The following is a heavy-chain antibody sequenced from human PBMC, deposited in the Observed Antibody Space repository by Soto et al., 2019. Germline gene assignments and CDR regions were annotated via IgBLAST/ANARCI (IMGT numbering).Heavy chain of an antibody. J-gene: IGHJ4*02. D-gene: IGHD1-26*01. CDR2: IDWDDDK. CDR3: ERQSGSYKEYYFDY. V-gene: IGHV2-70*18. CDR1: GGSISSYYW. Sequence: TLSLTCTVSGGSISSYYWSWIRQPPGKALEWLALIDWDDDKYYSTSLKTRLTISKDTSKNQVVLTMTNMDPVDTATYYCERQSGSYKEYYFDYWGQGTLVTVSS.